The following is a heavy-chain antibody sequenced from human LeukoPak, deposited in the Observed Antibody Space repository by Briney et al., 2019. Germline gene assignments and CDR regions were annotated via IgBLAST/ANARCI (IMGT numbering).Heavy chain of an antibody. CDR3: ASLWGLVPFDY. CDR2: IYYSGST. V-gene: IGHV4-39*07. CDR1: GGSISSSSYY. D-gene: IGHD7-27*01. Sequence: SETLSLTCTVSGGSISSSSYYWGWIRQPPGKGLEWIGSIYYSGSTYYNPSLKSRVTISVDTSKNQFSLKLSSVTAADTAVYYCASLWGLVPFDYWGQGTLVTVSS. J-gene: IGHJ4*02.